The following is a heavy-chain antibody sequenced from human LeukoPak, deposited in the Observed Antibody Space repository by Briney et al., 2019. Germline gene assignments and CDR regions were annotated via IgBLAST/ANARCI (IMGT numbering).Heavy chain of an antibody. CDR3: AKDLGDSGYEYGPDY. J-gene: IGHJ4*02. CDR1: GFTFSSYS. Sequence: PGGSLRLSCAASGFTFSSYSMNWVRQAPGKGLEWVSSISSSSSYIYYADSVKGRFTISRDNSKDTLYLQMNSLRAEDTAVYYCAKDLGDSGYEYGPDYWGQGTLVTVSS. CDR2: ISSSSSYI. D-gene: IGHD5-12*01. V-gene: IGHV3-21*01.